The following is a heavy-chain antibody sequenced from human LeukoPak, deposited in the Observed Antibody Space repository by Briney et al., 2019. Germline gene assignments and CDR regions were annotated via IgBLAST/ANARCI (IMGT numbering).Heavy chain of an antibody. CDR3: ARALANYFGSGSP. J-gene: IGHJ5*02. Sequence: GASVKVSCKASGYTFTGYYMHWVRQAPGQGLEWMGWINPNSGGTNYAQKFQGRVTLTRDTSISTAYMELSSLRSDDTAVYFCARALANYFGSGSPWGQGTLVSVSS. CDR1: GYTFTGYY. V-gene: IGHV1-2*02. CDR2: INPNSGGT. D-gene: IGHD3-10*01.